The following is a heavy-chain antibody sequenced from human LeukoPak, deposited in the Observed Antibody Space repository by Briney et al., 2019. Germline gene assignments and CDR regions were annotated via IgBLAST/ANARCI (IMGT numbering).Heavy chain of an antibody. CDR2: ISGSGGST. CDR3: AKVATGYYYGSGSYYRY. V-gene: IGHV3-23*01. Sequence: QPGGSLRLSCAASGFTFSSYAMSWVRQAPGKGLEWVSAISGSGGSTYYADSVKGRFTISRDNSKNTLYLQMNSLRAEDTAVYYCAKVATGYYYGSGSYYRYWGQGTLVTVSS. J-gene: IGHJ4*02. CDR1: GFTFSSYA. D-gene: IGHD3-10*01.